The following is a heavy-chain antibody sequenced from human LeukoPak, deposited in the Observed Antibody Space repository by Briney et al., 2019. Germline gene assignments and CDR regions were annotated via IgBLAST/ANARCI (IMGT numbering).Heavy chain of an antibody. CDR1: GYTFTSYY. D-gene: IGHD6-19*01. Sequence: ASVKVSYKASGYTFTSYYMHWVRQAPGQGLEWMGIINPSGGSTSYAQKFQGRVTMTRDTSTSTVYMELSSLRSEDTAVYYCARGSPPVAGTGGFDYWGQGTLVTVSS. V-gene: IGHV1-46*01. CDR3: ARGSPPVAGTGGFDY. J-gene: IGHJ4*02. CDR2: INPSGGST.